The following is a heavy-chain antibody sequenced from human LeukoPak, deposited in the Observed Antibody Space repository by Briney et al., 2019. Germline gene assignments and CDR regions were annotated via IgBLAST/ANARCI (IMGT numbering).Heavy chain of an antibody. CDR2: IKQDGGEK. Sequence: GGSLRLSCAASGFTFSSYSMNWVRQAPGKGLEWVANIKQDGGEKYYVDSVKGRFTISRDNAKNSLYLQMNSLRAEDTAVYYCARDQGSGINYYYYYMDVWGKGTTVTVSS. V-gene: IGHV3-7*01. CDR1: GFTFSSYS. CDR3: ARDQGSGINYYYYYMDV. D-gene: IGHD3-10*01. J-gene: IGHJ6*03.